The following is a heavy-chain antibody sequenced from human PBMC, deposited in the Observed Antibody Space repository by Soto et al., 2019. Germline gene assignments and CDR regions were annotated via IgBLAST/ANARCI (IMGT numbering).Heavy chain of an antibody. CDR1: GFTLSNAW. Sequence: GGSLRLSCAASGFTLSNAWMIWVRQAPGKGLEWVGRIKSNADGGTTDYAAPVKGRFTISRDDSKNTLNLQMNSLKTEDTAVYYCTTDLRWDLAGMNFWGQGTTVTVSS. D-gene: IGHD4-17*01. V-gene: IGHV3-15*01. CDR3: TTDLRWDLAGMNF. J-gene: IGHJ6*02. CDR2: IKSNADGGTT.